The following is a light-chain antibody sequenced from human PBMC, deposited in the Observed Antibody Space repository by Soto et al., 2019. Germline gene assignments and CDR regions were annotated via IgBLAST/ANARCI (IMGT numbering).Light chain of an antibody. V-gene: IGKV1-5*01. CDR1: QSISNR. CDR2: DAS. CDR3: QQYNNYWT. J-gene: IGKJ1*01. Sequence: IQMTQSPSTLPASVGDRFNITCRASQSISNRLAWYQQKPGKAPKLLIYDASSLEGGVPSRFSGSGSATEFTLTISSLQPDDFATYYCQQYNNYWTFGQGTKV.